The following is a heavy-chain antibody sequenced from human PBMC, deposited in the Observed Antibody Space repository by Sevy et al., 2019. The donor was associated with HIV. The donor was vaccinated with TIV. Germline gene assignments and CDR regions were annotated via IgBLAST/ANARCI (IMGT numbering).Heavy chain of an antibody. J-gene: IGHJ4*02. CDR3: ASSRGGGGYSYGLPWYYFDY. CDR2: IIPIFGTA. CDR1: GGTFSSYA. Sequence: ASVKVSCKASGGTFSSYAISWVRQAPGQGLEWMGGIIPIFGTANYAQKFQGRVTITADKSTSTAYMELSSLRSEDTAVYYCASSRGGGGYSYGLPWYYFDYWGQRTLVTVSS. D-gene: IGHD5-18*01. V-gene: IGHV1-69*06.